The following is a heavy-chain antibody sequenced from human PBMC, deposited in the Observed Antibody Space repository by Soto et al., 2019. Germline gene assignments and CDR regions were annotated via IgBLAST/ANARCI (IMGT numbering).Heavy chain of an antibody. CDR3: ARGSPTTVTTWFDP. Sequence: QLQLVQSGAEVKKPGSSVKVSCKASGGTFSNFAINWVRQAPGQGLEWMGGIIPVFGKAKYAQKFQGRVQFTADECSSKAYMEVNSLTSEDTAVYYCARGSPTTVTTWFDPWGQGTLVTVSS. CDR2: IIPVFGKA. V-gene: IGHV1-69*01. J-gene: IGHJ5*02. D-gene: IGHD4-17*01. CDR1: GGTFSNFA.